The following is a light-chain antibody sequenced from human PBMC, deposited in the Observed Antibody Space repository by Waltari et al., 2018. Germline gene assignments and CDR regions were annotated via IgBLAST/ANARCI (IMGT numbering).Light chain of an antibody. CDR3: QKYGSLPAT. CDR2: DAS. Sequence: EIMLTQSPGTLSLSPGERATLSCRVSQSISRFLAWYQQKPGQAPRLLIYDASSRATGIPDRFSGSGSGTDFSLTISRLEPEDIAVYYCQKYGSLPATFGQGTKVEIK. CDR1: QSISRF. J-gene: IGKJ1*01. V-gene: IGKV3-20*01.